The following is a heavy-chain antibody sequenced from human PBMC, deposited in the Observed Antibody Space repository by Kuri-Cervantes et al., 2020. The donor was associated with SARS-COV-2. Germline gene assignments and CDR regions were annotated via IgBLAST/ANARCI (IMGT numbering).Heavy chain of an antibody. CDR3: ARRAYGEQVDYYYMDV. CDR2: IYPGDSDT. Sequence: KVSCKGSGYSLTTYWIGSVRQMPGKGLEWMGIIYPGDSDTRYSPSFQGQVTISADKSISTAFLQWSSLKASDTAIYYCARRAYGEQVDYYYMDVWGKGTTVTVSS. V-gene: IGHV5-51*01. D-gene: IGHD4-17*01. J-gene: IGHJ6*03. CDR1: GYSLTTYW.